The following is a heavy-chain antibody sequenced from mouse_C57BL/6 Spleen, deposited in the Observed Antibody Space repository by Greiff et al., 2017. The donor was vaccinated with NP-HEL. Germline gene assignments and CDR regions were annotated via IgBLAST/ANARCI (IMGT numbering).Heavy chain of an antibody. J-gene: IGHJ4*01. V-gene: IGHV1-82*01. CDR3: ASYYGNYGGYAMDY. Sequence: VHLQQSGPELVKPGASVKISCKASGYAFSSSWMNWVKQRPGKGLEWIGRIYPGDGDTNYNGKFKGKATLTADKSSSTAYMQLSSLTSEDSAVYFCASYYGNYGGYAMDYWGQGTSVTVSS. CDR1: GYAFSSSW. D-gene: IGHD2-1*01. CDR2: IYPGDGDT.